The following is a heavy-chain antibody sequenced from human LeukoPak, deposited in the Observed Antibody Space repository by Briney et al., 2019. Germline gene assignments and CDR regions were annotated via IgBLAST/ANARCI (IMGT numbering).Heavy chain of an antibody. CDR1: GFTFSTYW. D-gene: IGHD3-9*01. Sequence: GGSLRLSCVASGFTFSTYWMTWVRQAPGKGLEWVASINQDGSERYYVDSVRGRFTVSRDNAKKSLYLQMNSLRAEDTAVYYCAKWGDYDVLTGYYVSDYWGQGTLVTVSS. J-gene: IGHJ4*02. CDR2: INQDGSER. CDR3: AKWGDYDVLTGYYVSDY. V-gene: IGHV3-7*03.